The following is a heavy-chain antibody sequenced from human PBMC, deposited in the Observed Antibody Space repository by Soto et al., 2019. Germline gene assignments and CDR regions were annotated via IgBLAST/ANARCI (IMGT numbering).Heavy chain of an antibody. CDR2: INHSGST. CDR1: GGSFSGYY. CDR3: AIGEIYYYYGMEV. J-gene: IGHJ6*02. V-gene: IGHV4-34*01. Sequence: SETLSLTCAVYGGSFSGYYWSWIRQPPGKGLEWIGEINHSGSTNYNPSLKSRVTISVDTSKNQFSLKLSSVTAADTAVYYCAIGEIYYYYGMEVWGQGTTVDVS.